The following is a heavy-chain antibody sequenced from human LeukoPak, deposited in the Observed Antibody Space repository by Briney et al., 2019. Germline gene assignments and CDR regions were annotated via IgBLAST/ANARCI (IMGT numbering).Heavy chain of an antibody. CDR2: IYYSGST. CDR1: GGSISSGDYY. CDR3: ARDVALPQGYGMDV. V-gene: IGHV4-30-4*01. Sequence: SETMSLTCTVSGGSISSGDYYWSWIRHPPGKGLEWIGYIYYSGSTYYNPSLKSRVTISVDTSKNQFSLKLSSVTAADTAVYYCARDVALPQGYGMDVWGQGTTVTVSS. D-gene: IGHD2/OR15-2a*01. J-gene: IGHJ6*02.